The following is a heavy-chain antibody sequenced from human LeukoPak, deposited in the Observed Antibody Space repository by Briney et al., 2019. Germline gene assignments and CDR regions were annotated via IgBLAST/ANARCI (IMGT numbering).Heavy chain of an antibody. J-gene: IGHJ4*02. CDR2: IKSKTDGGTT. V-gene: IGHV3-15*01. CDR1: GFAFTNVW. D-gene: IGHD1-14*01. Sequence: PGGSLRLSCAASGFAFTNVWMSWVRQTPGKGLEWVGRIKSKTDGGTTDYAAPVKGRFTISRDDSKNTLYLQMNSLKTEDTGVYYCTTGITLRARPLDYWGQGTLVTVSS. CDR3: TTGITLRARPLDY.